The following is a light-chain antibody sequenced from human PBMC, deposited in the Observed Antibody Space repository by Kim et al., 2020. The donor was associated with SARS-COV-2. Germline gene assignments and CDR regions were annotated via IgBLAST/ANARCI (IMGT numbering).Light chain of an antibody. Sequence: ASVGDRVTLTCQASQDISNYLNWYHQKPGKAPKLLIFDASNLETGVPSRFSGSGSGTGFTLTISSLQPEDIGTYYCQQYENVPLTFGGGTKVEIK. CDR3: QQYENVPLT. CDR2: DAS. J-gene: IGKJ4*01. CDR1: QDISNY. V-gene: IGKV1-33*01.